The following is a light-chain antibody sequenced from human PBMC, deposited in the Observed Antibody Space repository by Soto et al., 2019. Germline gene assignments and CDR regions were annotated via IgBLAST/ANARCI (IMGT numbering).Light chain of an antibody. V-gene: IGKV1-27*01. CDR1: QGISNY. CDR3: QKYNSAPRT. CDR2: AAS. J-gene: IGKJ1*01. Sequence: DIQMTQSPSSLSASVGERVTITCGASQGISNYLAWYQQKPGKVPKLLIYAASTLQSGVPSRFSGSGSGTDFTLTISSLQPEDVATYYCQKYNSAPRTLGQGTKVEIK.